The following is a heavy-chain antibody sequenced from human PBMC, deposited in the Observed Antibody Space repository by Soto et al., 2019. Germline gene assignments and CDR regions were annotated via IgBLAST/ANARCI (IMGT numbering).Heavy chain of an antibody. D-gene: IGHD2-2*01. J-gene: IGHJ3*02. V-gene: IGHV3-23*01. Sequence: EVQLLESGGGLVQPGGSLRLSCAASGFSFSTYAMSWVRQAPGKGLEWVSTVGRGDSTFYADSVRGRFTISRDNSNNALFLKMNSLGAADTALYYCAKGILVEVPGTRAFDIGGKGKMFIVSS. CDR1: GFSFSTYA. CDR3: AKGILVEVPGTRAFDI. CDR2: VGRGDST.